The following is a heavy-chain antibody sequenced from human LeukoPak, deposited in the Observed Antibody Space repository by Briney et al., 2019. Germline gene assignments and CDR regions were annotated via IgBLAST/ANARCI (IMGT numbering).Heavy chain of an antibody. CDR2: IKQDGGGE. CDR1: GFTFSSYW. Sequence: GGSLRLSCAASGFTFSSYWMSWVRQAPGKGLEWVANIKQDGGGENFVDSVKGRFTISRANAKKSLYLQMNSLRAEDTAVYYCARGSSAGASLRHDYWGQGTLVTVSS. V-gene: IGHV3-7*01. D-gene: IGHD1-26*01. CDR3: ARGSSAGASLRHDY. J-gene: IGHJ4*02.